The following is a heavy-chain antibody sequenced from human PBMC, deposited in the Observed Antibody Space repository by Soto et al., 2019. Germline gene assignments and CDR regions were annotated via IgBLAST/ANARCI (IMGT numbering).Heavy chain of an antibody. CDR1: GYSFTTYG. V-gene: IGHV1-18*01. CDR3: SREGPAPYYYYGMDV. J-gene: IGHJ6*02. CDR2: ISAYNGNT. Sequence: QVQLVQSGGEVKKPGASVKVSCMTSGYSFTTYGISWVRQAPGQGLEWMGWISAYNGNTNYAQKLQGRVTMTTDTSTSTAYMELRSLRSDDTAVYYCSREGPAPYYYYGMDVWGQGSTVTVSS.